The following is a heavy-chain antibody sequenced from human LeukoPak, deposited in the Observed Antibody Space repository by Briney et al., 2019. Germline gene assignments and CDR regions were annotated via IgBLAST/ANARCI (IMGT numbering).Heavy chain of an antibody. CDR3: ATAQSSSWGNYYMDV. CDR1: GGSISTYY. D-gene: IGHD6-13*01. J-gene: IGHJ6*03. Sequence: SETLSLTCTVSGGSISTYYWSWIRQPAGKGLEWIGRIYTSGSTNYNPSLKSRVTISVDTSKNQFSLKLSSVTAADTAVYYCATAQSSSWGNYYMDVWGKGTTVTVSS. CDR2: IYTSGST. V-gene: IGHV4-4*07.